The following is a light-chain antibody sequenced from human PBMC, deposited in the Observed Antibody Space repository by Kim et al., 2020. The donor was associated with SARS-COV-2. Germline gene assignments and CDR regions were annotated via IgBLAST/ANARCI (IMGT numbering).Light chain of an antibody. Sequence: PASISCGSSQRLLHSNGYNYLDWYLQKPGQSPQLLIYLGSNRASGVPDRFSGSGSGTDFTLKISRVEAEDVGVYYCMQALQTPITFGQGTRLEIK. CDR3: MQALQTPIT. CDR1: QRLLHSNGYNY. V-gene: IGKV2-28*01. CDR2: LGS. J-gene: IGKJ5*01.